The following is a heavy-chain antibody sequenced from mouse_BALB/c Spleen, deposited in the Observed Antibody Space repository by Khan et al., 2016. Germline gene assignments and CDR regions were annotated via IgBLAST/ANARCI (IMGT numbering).Heavy chain of an antibody. CDR3: AKVNLCFDV. J-gene: IGHJ1*01. V-gene: IGHV3-2*02. D-gene: IGHD2-13*01. Sequence: EVQLQESGPGLVKPSQSLSLTCTVTGYSITSDYAWCWIRQFPGNKLAWMGYIFYSGSTTYNPSLKGRISFTRDLSKYQFFLQLNSVTTEDTTTYYCAKVNLCFDVWDAWTAVSVSA. CDR2: IFYSGST. CDR1: GYSITSDYA.